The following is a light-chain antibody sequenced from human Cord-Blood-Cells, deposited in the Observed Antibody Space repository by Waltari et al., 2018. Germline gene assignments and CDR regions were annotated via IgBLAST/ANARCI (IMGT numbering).Light chain of an antibody. CDR1: SLDLGGYTY. CDR3: CAYAGSYTFLYV. J-gene: IGLJ1*01. Sequence: QSALTQPRSVSGPPGQSVTSSCTRPSLDLGGYTYVSRPQQHPGKAPKLMIYHVSKRPSGVPGRFSGANAGNTASLTISGLQAEDEADYYCCAYAGSYTFLYVFGTGTKVTVL. V-gene: IGLV2-11*01. CDR2: HVS.